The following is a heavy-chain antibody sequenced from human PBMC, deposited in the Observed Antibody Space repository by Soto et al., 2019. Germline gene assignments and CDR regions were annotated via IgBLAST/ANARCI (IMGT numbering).Heavy chain of an antibody. CDR2: IYPGDSDV. V-gene: IGHV5-51*01. J-gene: IGHJ4*02. D-gene: IGHD5-12*01. CDR3: ARQNYAGYGGYDSAFDT. CDR1: GYTFTNYW. Sequence: GESLKISCKGSGYTFTNYWIGWVRQMPGKGLEWMGIIYPGDSDVKYSPSFQGQVTISVDKSISTAYLQWNSLKASDTAVYYCARQNYAGYGGYDSAFDTWGQGTLVTVSS.